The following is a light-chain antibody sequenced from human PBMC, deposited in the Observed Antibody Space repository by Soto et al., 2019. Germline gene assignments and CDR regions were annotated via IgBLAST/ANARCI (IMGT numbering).Light chain of an antibody. CDR1: QSISSW. J-gene: IGKJ1*01. Sequence: GDRVTITCRASQSISSWLAWYQQKPGKAPKILIYAASSLQSGVPSRFRGSGSRTDFTLPISRLQPDDFETYYCQHYNSYSEAFGQGTKVDIK. CDR3: QHYNSYSEA. CDR2: AAS. V-gene: IGKV1-5*01.